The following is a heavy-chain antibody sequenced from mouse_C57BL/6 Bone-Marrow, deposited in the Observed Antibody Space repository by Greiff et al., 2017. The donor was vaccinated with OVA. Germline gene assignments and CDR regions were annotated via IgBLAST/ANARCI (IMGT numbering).Heavy chain of an antibody. V-gene: IGHV2-2*01. CDR1: GFSLTSYG. J-gene: IGHJ2*01. Sequence: VQLQQSGPGLVQPSQSLSITCTVSGFSLTSYGVHWVRQSPGKGLEWLGVIWSGGSTDYNAAFISRLSISKDNSKSQVFFKKNSLQADDTAIYYCARRMIRGYFDYWGQGTTLTVSS. CDR3: ARRMIRGYFDY. D-gene: IGHD2-4*01. CDR2: IWSGGST.